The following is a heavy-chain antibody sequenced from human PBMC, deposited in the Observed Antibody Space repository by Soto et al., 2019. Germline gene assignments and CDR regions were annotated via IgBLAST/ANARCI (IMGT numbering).Heavy chain of an antibody. CDR3: ARVKWLSTPYYYYYYGMDV. V-gene: IGHV4-34*01. CDR2: SNHSGST. D-gene: IGHD3-22*01. CDR1: GGSFSGYY. Sequence: QVQLQQWGAGLLKPSETLSLTCAVYGGSFSGYYWSWIRQPPGKGLEWIGESNHSGSTNYNTSLMRRVTTSVDTSKHQLSVKLRSVPAADTAVYYCARVKWLSTPYYYYYYGMDVWGPGTTVTGSS. J-gene: IGHJ6*01.